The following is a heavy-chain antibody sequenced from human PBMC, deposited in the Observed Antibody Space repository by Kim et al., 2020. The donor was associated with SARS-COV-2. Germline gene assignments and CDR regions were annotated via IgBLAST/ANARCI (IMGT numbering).Heavy chain of an antibody. J-gene: IGHJ4*02. CDR3: ARDHSIRSPYFDY. V-gene: IGHV3-11*04. Sequence: YAGSVNGRFTISRDKAKNSLYLQMNSLRAEDTAVYYCARDHSIRSPYFDYWGQGTLVTVSS. D-gene: IGHD2-2*02.